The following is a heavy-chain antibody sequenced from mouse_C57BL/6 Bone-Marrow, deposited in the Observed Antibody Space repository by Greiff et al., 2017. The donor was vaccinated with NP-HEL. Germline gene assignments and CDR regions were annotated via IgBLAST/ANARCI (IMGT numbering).Heavy chain of an antibody. D-gene: IGHD1-1*01. Sequence: QVQLKQSGAELVRPGASVTLSCKASGYTFTDYEMHWVKQIPVHGLEWIGAIDPETGGTAYNQKFKGKAILTADKSSSTAYMELRSLTSEDSAVYYCTRIYYYGPWFAYWGQGTLVTVSA. V-gene: IGHV1-15*01. CDR1: GYTFTDYE. CDR3: TRIYYYGPWFAY. CDR2: IDPETGGT. J-gene: IGHJ3*01.